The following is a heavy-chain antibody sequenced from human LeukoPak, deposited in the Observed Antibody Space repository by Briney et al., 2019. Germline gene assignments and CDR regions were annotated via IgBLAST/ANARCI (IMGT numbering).Heavy chain of an antibody. CDR1: GGTFSSYA. CDR3: ARDKGSSGYYLFDY. J-gene: IGHJ4*02. Sequence: SVKVSCKASGGTFSSYAISWVRQAPGQGLEWMGGIIPIFGTANYAQKFQGRVTITRDTSASTAYMELSSLRSEDTAVYYCARDKGSSGYYLFDYWGQGTLVTVSS. D-gene: IGHD3-22*01. V-gene: IGHV1-69*05. CDR2: IIPIFGTA.